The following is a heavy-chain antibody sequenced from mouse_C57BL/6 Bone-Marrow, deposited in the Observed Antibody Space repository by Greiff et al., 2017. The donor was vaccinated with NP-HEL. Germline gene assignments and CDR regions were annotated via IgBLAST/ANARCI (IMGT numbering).Heavy chain of an antibody. V-gene: IGHV5-9-1*02. Sequence: EVQLVESGEGLVKPGGSLKLSCAASGFTFSSYAMSWVRQTPEKRLEWVAYISSGGDYIYYADTVKGRFTISRDNARNTLYLQMSSLKSEDTAMYYCTREGNYSNFYAMDYWGQGTSVTVSS. CDR1: GFTFSSYA. D-gene: IGHD2-5*01. J-gene: IGHJ4*01. CDR3: TREGNYSNFYAMDY. CDR2: ISSGGDYI.